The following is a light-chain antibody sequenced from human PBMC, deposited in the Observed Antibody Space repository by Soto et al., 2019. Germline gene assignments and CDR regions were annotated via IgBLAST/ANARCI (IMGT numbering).Light chain of an antibody. CDR1: NIGSKS. CDR2: DDS. J-gene: IGLJ2*01. CDR3: QVWDSSSDQHVV. Sequence: SYELTQPPSVSVAPGQTARITCGGNNIGSKSVHWYQQKPVQAPVLVVYDDSDRPSGIPERFSGSNSWNTAPLTISRVEAGDESDYYCQVWDSSSDQHVVFGGGTKLTVL. V-gene: IGLV3-21*02.